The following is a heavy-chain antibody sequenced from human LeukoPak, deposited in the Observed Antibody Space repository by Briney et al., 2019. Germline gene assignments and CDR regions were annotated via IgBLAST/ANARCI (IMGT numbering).Heavy chain of an antibody. V-gene: IGHV4-31*03. CDR2: IYYSGST. CDR3: ARDNTMIFDY. CDR1: GGSISSGGYY. D-gene: IGHD3-22*01. J-gene: IGHJ4*02. Sequence: SETLSLTCTVSGGSISSGGYYWSWIRQHPGKGLEWIGYIYYSGSTYYNPSLKSRVTISVDTSKNQFSVKLSSVTAADTAVYYCARDNTMIFDYWGQGTLVTVSS.